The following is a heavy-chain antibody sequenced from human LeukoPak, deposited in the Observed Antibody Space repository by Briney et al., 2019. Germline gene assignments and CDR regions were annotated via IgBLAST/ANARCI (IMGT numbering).Heavy chain of an antibody. CDR1: GFTFDDYG. J-gene: IGHJ6*03. CDR3: ARLSKFQRSWYKTNYYYYYYMDV. D-gene: IGHD6-13*01. CDR2: INWNGGST. Sequence: GGSLRLSCAASGFTFDDYGMSWFRRAPAEGLEWCSGINWNGGSTGYADSVKGRFTISRDNAKNSLYLQMNSLRAEDTALYYCARLSKFQRSWYKTNYYYYYYMDVWGKGTTVTVSS. V-gene: IGHV3-20*04.